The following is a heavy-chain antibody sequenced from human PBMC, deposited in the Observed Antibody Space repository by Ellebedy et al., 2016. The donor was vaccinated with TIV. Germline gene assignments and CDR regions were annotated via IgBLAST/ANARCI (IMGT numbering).Heavy chain of an antibody. CDR1: GFKFSGYC. D-gene: IGHD3-3*02. V-gene: IGHV3-21*01. CDR2: ISSISDDT. CDR3: ARFSRGAPFVDYLYYMDV. Sequence: PGGSLRLSCEVSGFKFSGYCMNWVRQAPGKGLASVSSISSISDDTHYTDSVEGRFTISRDNAENSLYLQMNSLRPEDTAVYYCARFSRGAPFVDYLYYMDVWGKGTTVTVSS. J-gene: IGHJ6*03.